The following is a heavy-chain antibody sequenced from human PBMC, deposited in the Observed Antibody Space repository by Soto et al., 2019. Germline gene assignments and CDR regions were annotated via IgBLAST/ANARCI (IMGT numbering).Heavy chain of an antibody. CDR1: GYTFTGYY. Sequence: ASVKVSCKASGYTFTGYYMHWVRQAPGQGLEWMGWVNPKSGGTDYAQKFQGRVTMTRDTSSSSAYMELSSLRSDDTAVYYCAKANSGDDDEFDYWGQGTQVTVSA. J-gene: IGHJ4*02. CDR3: AKANSGDDDEFDY. D-gene: IGHD5-12*01. CDR2: VNPKSGGT. V-gene: IGHV1-2*02.